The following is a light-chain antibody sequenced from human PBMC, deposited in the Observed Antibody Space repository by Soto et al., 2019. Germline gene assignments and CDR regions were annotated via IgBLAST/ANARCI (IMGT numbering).Light chain of an antibody. J-gene: IGKJ5*01. CDR1: QSVSGY. Sequence: EIVLTQSPATLSLSTGERPTLSCSASQSVSGYLAWYQQKPGQAPRLLIFGASYRATGIPARFSGSGSGTEFNLTISSLEPEDFAVYYCHQRQYWPPITFGQGNDWRL. CDR2: GAS. V-gene: IGKV3-11*01. CDR3: HQRQYWPPIT.